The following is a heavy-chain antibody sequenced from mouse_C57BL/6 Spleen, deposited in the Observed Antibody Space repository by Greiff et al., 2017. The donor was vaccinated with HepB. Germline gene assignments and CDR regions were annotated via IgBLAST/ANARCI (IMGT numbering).Heavy chain of an antibody. J-gene: IGHJ2*01. D-gene: IGHD1-1*01. V-gene: IGHV1-7*01. Sequence: QVQLQQSGAELAKPGASVKLSCKASGYTFTSYWMHWVKQRPGQGLEWIGYINPSSGYNKYNQKFKDKATLTADKSSITAYMQLSSLTYEDSAVYYGARNTPLRYYFDDWGQGTTLTVSS. CDR3: ARNTPLRYYFDD. CDR2: INPSSGYN. CDR1: GYTFTSYW.